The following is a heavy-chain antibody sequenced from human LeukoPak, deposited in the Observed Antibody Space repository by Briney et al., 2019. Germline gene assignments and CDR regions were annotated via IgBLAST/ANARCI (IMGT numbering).Heavy chain of an antibody. J-gene: IGHJ3*02. D-gene: IGHD3-3*01. CDR1: GGSFSGYY. CDR2: INHSGST. CDR3: AGGRITIAFDI. V-gene: IGHV4-34*01. Sequence: SETLSLTCAVYGGSFSGYYWSWIRQPPGKGLEWIGEINHSGSTNYNPSLKSRVTISVDTSKNQFSLKLSSVTAADTAVYYCAGGRITIAFDIWGQGTMVTVSS.